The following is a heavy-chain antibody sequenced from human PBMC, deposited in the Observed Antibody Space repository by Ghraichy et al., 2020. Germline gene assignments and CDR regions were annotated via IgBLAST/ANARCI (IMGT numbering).Heavy chain of an antibody. D-gene: IGHD3-9*01. CDR3: ARGYYDILTGYYRTVQRNYYYYYGMDV. CDR1: GGSFSGYY. Sequence: SETLSLTCAVYGGSFSGYYWSWIRQPPGKGLEWIGEINHSGSTNYNPSLKSRVTISVDTSKNQFSLKLSSVTAADTAVYYCARGYYDILTGYYRTVQRNYYYYYGMDVWGQGTTVTVSS. J-gene: IGHJ6*02. V-gene: IGHV4-34*01. CDR2: INHSGST.